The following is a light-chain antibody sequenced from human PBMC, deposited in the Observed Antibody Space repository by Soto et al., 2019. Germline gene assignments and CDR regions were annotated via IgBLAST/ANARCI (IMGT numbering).Light chain of an antibody. CDR1: QGIGVY. Sequence: DIQMTQSPSSLSASLGDRVTITCRASQGIGVYLAWFQQKPGNVPKLLIYAASTLQSVVPSRFSGSGSGTDFTLTISSLQPEDGATYDCQKYNSAPLTFGGGTKVEIK. CDR3: QKYNSAPLT. CDR2: AAS. J-gene: IGKJ4*01. V-gene: IGKV1-27*01.